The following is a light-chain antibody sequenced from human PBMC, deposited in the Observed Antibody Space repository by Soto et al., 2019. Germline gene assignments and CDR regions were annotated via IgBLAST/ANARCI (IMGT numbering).Light chain of an antibody. CDR3: SSYTSSDTYV. CDR2: GVS. CDR1: SSEVGSYNR. Sequence: QSVLTQPPSVSGSPGQSVAISCTGTSSEVGSYNRVSWYQQPPGTAPKVMIYGVSNRPSGVPDRFSGSKSGNTASLTISGLQAEDEADYYCSSYTSSDTYVFGTGTKVTVL. V-gene: IGLV2-18*02. J-gene: IGLJ1*01.